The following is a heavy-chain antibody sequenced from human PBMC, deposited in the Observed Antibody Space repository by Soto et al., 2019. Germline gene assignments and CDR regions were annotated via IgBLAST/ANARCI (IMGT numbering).Heavy chain of an antibody. D-gene: IGHD3-10*01. CDR1: GGSISSSSYY. J-gene: IGHJ4*02. V-gene: IGHV4-39*01. CDR3: ARQAVLLWFGEETANFDY. CDR2: IYYSGST. Sequence: QLQLQESGPGLVKPSETLSLTCTVSGGSISSSSYYWGWIRQPPGKGLECIGSIYYSGSTYYNPSLKSRVTISVDTSKNQFSLKLSSVTAADTAVYYCARQAVLLWFGEETANFDYWGQGTLVTVSS.